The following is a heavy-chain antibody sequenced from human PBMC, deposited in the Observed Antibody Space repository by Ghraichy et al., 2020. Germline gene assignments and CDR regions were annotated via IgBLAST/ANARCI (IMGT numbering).Heavy chain of an antibody. D-gene: IGHD3-9*01. CDR1: GFTFSNYW. J-gene: IGHJ4*02. Sequence: GGSLRLSCAASGFTFSNYWMSWVRQAPGKGLEWVANIKQDESEKNYVDSVKGRFTVSRDNAKNSLYLQMNSLRAEDTAVYYCVRDGYQYFDWSLDYWGQGTPVTVSS. CDR2: IKQDESEK. CDR3: VRDGYQYFDWSLDY. V-gene: IGHV3-7*03.